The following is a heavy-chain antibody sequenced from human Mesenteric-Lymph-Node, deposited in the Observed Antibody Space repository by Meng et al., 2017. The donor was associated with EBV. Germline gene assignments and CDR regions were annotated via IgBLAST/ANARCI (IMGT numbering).Heavy chain of an antibody. D-gene: IGHD3-10*01. Sequence: VQLQESRPGLVTPSASLSLTCAVSGGSISRRSWWSWVRQHPGKGVEGIREIYHSGRSNYNPTIESRVTMSVYKSKNQFSLKLRSVTAADTAVYYCARDGGSLWFGESNHFDSWGQGTLVTVSS. CDR2: IYHSGRS. CDR3: ARDGGSLWFGESNHFDS. V-gene: IGHV4-4*02. J-gene: IGHJ4*02. CDR1: GGSISRRSW.